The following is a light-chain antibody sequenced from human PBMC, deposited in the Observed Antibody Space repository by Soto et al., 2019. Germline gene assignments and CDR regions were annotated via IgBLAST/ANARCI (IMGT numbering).Light chain of an antibody. CDR3: QKSGS. CDR2: DVV. Sequence: EIVLTQSPVTLSVSPGERATLSCRASQSVGNLLAWYQQRPGQAPRLLMYDVVNRATGIPARFSGSGSGTDFTLTIRSLETEESAVYYCQKSGSFGQGTKLEIK. V-gene: IGKV3-11*01. CDR1: QSVGNL. J-gene: IGKJ2*01.